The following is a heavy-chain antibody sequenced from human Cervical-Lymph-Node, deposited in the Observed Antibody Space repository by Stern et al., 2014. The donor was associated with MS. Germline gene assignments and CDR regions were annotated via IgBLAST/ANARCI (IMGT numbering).Heavy chain of an antibody. CDR2: SWYDGSYR. CDR3: ARTEYSSAGYYYGLDV. J-gene: IGHJ6*02. D-gene: IGHD6-25*01. Sequence: VQLVQSGGGVVQPGKSLRLSCVASGMPLGSYGMHWVRQAPGKGLEWMAVSWYDGSYRYYADSVKGRFTISRDNSKNTLYLQMNSLRADDTAVYYCARTEYSSAGYYYGLDVWGQGTTVIVSS. V-gene: IGHV3-33*01. CDR1: GMPLGSYG.